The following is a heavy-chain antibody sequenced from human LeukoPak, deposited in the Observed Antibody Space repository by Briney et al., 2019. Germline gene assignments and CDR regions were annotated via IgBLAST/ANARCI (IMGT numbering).Heavy chain of an antibody. V-gene: IGHV3-13*01. CDR3: ARGGAAGTTYNWFDP. D-gene: IGHD6-13*01. CDR2: IGTAGDT. Sequence: GGSLRLSCAASGFTFSSYDMHWVRQATGKGLEWVSAIGTAGDTYYPGSVTGRFTISRENAKNSLYLQMNSLRDGDTAVYYCARGGAAGTTYNWFDPWGQGTLVTVSS. CDR1: GFTFSSYD. J-gene: IGHJ5*02.